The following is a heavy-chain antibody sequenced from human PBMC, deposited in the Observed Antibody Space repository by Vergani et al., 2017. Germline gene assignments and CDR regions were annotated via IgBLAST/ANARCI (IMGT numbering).Heavy chain of an antibody. CDR2: IYSTGST. CDR1: GDSISSGVYY. D-gene: IGHD3-22*01. CDR3: ARMGGYDEGDAFRIGYFDS. V-gene: IGHV4-31*03. Sequence: QVQLQESGPGLVQPSQTLSLTCSVSGDSISSGVYYWNWIRQHPGKGLEWIGYIYSTGSTHHNPSLRRRINMSVDTSKKQFSLKLNSVTAEDTAMYYCARMGGYDEGDAFRIGYFDSWGPGILVTVSS. J-gene: IGHJ4*02.